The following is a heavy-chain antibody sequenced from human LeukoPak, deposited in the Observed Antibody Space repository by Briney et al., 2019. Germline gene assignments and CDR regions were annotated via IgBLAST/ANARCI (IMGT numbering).Heavy chain of an antibody. J-gene: IGHJ5*02. CDR1: GYTFTGYY. CDR3: AKESTLAVAGTEGVGWFDP. CDR2: INPNSGGT. D-gene: IGHD6-19*01. V-gene: IGHV1-2*02. Sequence: ASVKVSCKASGYTFTGYYMHWVRQAPGQGLEWMGWINPNSGGTNYAQKFQGRVTMTRDTSISTAYMELSRLRSDDTAVYYCAKESTLAVAGTEGVGWFDPWGQGTLVTVSS.